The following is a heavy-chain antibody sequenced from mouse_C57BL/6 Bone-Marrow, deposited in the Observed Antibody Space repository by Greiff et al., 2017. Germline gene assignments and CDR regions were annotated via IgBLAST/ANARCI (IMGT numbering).Heavy chain of an antibody. CDR1: GFTFSDYY. Sequence: EVQLVESGGGLVLPGGSLKLSCAASGFTFSDYYMYWVRQTPGKRLEWVAYIRNGGVSTYYPDTVKGRFTISKDNAKTTLYLQMSRLKSEDTAMYYCARRGDPDYFDYWGQGTTLTVSS. V-gene: IGHV5-12*01. D-gene: IGHD2-13*01. CDR3: ARRGDPDYFDY. J-gene: IGHJ2*01. CDR2: IRNGGVST.